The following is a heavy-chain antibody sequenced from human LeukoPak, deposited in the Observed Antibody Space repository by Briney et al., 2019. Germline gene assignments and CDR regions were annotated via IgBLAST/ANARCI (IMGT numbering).Heavy chain of an antibody. J-gene: IGHJ5*02. V-gene: IGHV4-30-4*08. CDR2: IYYSGST. CDR1: SGSISSGDYY. D-gene: IGHD2-2*01. Sequence: PSQTLSRNGTVSSGSISSGDYYWRWIRQPPGKVLEWNGYIYYSGSTYSNPSLKSRVTISVDTSKNQFSLKLSSVTAADTAVYYCARATLDCSSTSCYGIGDWFDPWGQGTLVTVSS. CDR3: ARATLDCSSTSCYGIGDWFDP.